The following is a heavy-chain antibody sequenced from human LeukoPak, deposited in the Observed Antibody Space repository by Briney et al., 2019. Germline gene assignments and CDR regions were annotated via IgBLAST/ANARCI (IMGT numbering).Heavy chain of an antibody. Sequence: SETLSLTCTVAGGSISSYYWSCILQPPGKGLDWIGYIYHSGGTNYNPPLKSRFTISLDTSKNQFSLKLSSVPAADTAVYYCARTYYYGSGRYFDYWGQGKLVTVSS. J-gene: IGHJ4*02. CDR2: IYHSGGT. V-gene: IGHV4-59*01. CDR1: GGSISSYY. D-gene: IGHD3-10*01. CDR3: ARTYYYGSGRYFDY.